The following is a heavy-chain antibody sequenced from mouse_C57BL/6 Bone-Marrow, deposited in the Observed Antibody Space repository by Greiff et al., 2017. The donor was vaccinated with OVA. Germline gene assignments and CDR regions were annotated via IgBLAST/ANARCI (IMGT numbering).Heavy chain of an antibody. V-gene: IGHV1-72*01. D-gene: IGHD1-1*01. J-gene: IGHJ1*03. CDR2: IDPNSGGT. CDR3: ARCYYYGSSYDWYFDV. CDR1: GYTFTSYW. Sequence: QVQLKQPGAELVKPGASVKLSCKASGYTFTSYWMHWVKQRPGRGLEWIGRIDPNSGGTKYNDKFKSKATLTVDKPSSTAYMQLSSLTSEDSAVYYCARCYYYGSSYDWYFDVWGTGTTVTVSS.